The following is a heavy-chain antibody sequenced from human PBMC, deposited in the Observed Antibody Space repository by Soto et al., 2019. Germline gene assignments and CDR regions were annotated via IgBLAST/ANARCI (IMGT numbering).Heavy chain of an antibody. J-gene: IGHJ6*03. Sequence: PGGSLRLSCTASGFTFGDYAMSWFRQAPGKGLEWVGFIRSKAYGGTTEYAASVKGRFTISRDDSKSIAYLQMNSLKTEDTAVYYCTRDLNVVPAAINSYYYYYYMDVWGKGTTVTVSS. CDR1: GFTFGDYA. CDR2: IRSKAYGGTT. D-gene: IGHD2-2*02. CDR3: TRDLNVVPAAINSYYYYYYMDV. V-gene: IGHV3-49*03.